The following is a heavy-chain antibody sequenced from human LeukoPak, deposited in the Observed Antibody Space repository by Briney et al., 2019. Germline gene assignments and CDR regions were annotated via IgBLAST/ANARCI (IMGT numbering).Heavy chain of an antibody. CDR2: INPNSGGT. Sequence: ASVKVSCKASGYTFTGYYMHWVRQAPGQGLEWMGWINPNSGGTNYTQKFQGWVTMTRDTSISTAYMELSRLRSDDTAVYYCARDRGRGPYYDSSGYFHFDYWGQGTLVTVSS. CDR1: GYTFTGYY. J-gene: IGHJ4*02. V-gene: IGHV1-2*04. D-gene: IGHD3-22*01. CDR3: ARDRGRGPYYDSSGYFHFDY.